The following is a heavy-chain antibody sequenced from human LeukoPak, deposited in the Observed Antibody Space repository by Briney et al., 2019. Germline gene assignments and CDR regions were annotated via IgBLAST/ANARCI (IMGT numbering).Heavy chain of an antibody. CDR2: ISGSGGST. Sequence: GGSLRLSCAASGFTFSSYAMSWVRQAPGKGLEWVSTISGSGGSTYYADSVKGRFTISRDNSKNTLYLQMNSLRVEDTAVYYCAKAVEAVAGPFDYWGQGTLVTVFS. CDR3: AKAVEAVAGPFDY. J-gene: IGHJ4*02. V-gene: IGHV3-23*01. D-gene: IGHD6-19*01. CDR1: GFTFSSYA.